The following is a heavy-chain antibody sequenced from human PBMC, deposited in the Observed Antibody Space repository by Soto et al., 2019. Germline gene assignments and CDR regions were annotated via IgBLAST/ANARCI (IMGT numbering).Heavy chain of an antibody. V-gene: IGHV4-39*01. D-gene: IGHD3-3*01. J-gene: IGHJ6*02. Sequence: PSETLSLTCTVSGGSISSSSYYWGWIRQPPGKGLEWIGSIYCSGSTYYNPSLKSRVTISVDTSRNQCSLHLSSVTAADTGVYYCARSPGLIRITIFGVVKDGRDVWGQGTPVTV. CDR1: GGSISSSSYY. CDR3: ARSPGLIRITIFGVVKDGRDV. CDR2: IYCSGST.